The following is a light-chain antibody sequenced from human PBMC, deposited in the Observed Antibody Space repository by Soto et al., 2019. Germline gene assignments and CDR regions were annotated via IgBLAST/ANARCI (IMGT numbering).Light chain of an antibody. CDR3: QQRSNWPPIT. CDR1: QSVNSY. CDR2: DAS. Sequence: EIVLTQSPATLSLSPGERATLSCRASQSVNSYLAWYQQKPGQAPRLLIFDASSRATGIPARFSGSGSGTDFTLTIISLESEDVAVYYCQQRSNWPPITFGRGTRLEIK. V-gene: IGKV3-11*01. J-gene: IGKJ5*01.